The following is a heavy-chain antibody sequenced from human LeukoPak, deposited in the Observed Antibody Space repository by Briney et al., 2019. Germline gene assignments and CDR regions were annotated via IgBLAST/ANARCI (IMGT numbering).Heavy chain of an antibody. J-gene: IGHJ3*02. V-gene: IGHV4-34*01. Sequence: SETLSLTCAVYGGSFSGYYWSWIRQPPGKGLEWIGEINHSGSTNYNPSLKSRVTISVDTSKNQFSLKLSSVTAADTAVYYCASSYYDILTGSEAFDIWGQGTMVTVSS. CDR2: INHSGST. CDR3: ASSYYDILTGSEAFDI. CDR1: GGSFSGYY. D-gene: IGHD3-9*01.